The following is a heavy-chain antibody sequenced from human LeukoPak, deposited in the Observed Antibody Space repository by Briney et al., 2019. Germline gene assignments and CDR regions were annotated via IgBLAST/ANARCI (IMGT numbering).Heavy chain of an antibody. CDR3: LQGRGDR. D-gene: IGHD1-1*01. Sequence: PGGSLRLSCAASAFTVTSYFMGWVRQAPGKGLEWVSIIHSGGDIYYADSVKGRFTITRDTSKNTVFLQMNSLRAEDTAVYYFLQGRGDRWGQGTLVTVSS. CDR2: IHSGGDI. CDR1: AFTVTSYF. J-gene: IGHJ5*02. V-gene: IGHV3-53*01.